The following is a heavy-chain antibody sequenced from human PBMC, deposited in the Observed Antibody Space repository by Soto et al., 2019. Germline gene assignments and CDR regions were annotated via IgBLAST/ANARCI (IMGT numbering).Heavy chain of an antibody. J-gene: IGHJ4*02. Sequence: GASVKVSCKASGGTFSSYAISWVRQAPGQGLEWMGGIIPIFGTANYAQKFQGRVTITADKSTSTAYMELSSLRSDDTAVYYCASTYCTNGVCYSAYCSSWYFDSWGQRTLVTVSS. CDR2: IIPIFGTA. V-gene: IGHV1-69*06. CDR3: ASTYCTNGVCYSAYCSSWYFDS. CDR1: GGTFSSYA. D-gene: IGHD2-8*01.